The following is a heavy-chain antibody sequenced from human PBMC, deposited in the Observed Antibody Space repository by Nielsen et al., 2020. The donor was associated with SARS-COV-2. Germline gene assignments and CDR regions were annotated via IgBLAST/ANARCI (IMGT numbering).Heavy chain of an antibody. D-gene: IGHD1-26*01. V-gene: IGHV5-10-1*01. Sequence: GESLKISCKGSGYSFTSNWITWVRQVPGKGLEWVGRIDPSDSYTNYSPSFQGHVTISVDRAISTAFLQWISLRASDSAMYYCARPASGTYQNPDSWGQGTLVTVTS. CDR2: IDPSDSYT. CDR3: ARPASGTYQNPDS. J-gene: IGHJ4*02. CDR1: GYSFTSNW.